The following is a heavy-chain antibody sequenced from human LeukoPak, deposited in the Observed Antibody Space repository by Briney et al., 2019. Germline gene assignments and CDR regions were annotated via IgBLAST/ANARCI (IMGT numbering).Heavy chain of an antibody. J-gene: IGHJ6*03. CDR3: AREVGLAARTHPVEYYMDV. V-gene: IGHV1-69*05. D-gene: IGHD6-6*01. CDR1: GGTFSSYG. Sequence: GASVKVSCKVFGGTFSSYGISWVRQAPGQGLEWMGGIIPIFGTANYAQKFQGRVTMTRDTSTSTVYMELSSLRSEDTAVYYCAREVGLAARTHPVEYYMDVWGKGTTVTVSS. CDR2: IIPIFGTA.